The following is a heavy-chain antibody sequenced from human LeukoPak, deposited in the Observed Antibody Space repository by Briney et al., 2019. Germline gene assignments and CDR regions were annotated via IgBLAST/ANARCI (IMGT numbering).Heavy chain of an antibody. Sequence: SETLSLTCTVSGGSISSSSYYWGWIRQPPGKGLEWIGSIYYSGSTYYNPSLKSRVTISVDTSKNQFSLKLSSVTAADTAVYYCAKKGRDSSGYQDAFDIWGQGTMVTVSS. CDR1: GGSISSSSYY. J-gene: IGHJ3*02. CDR2: IYYSGST. V-gene: IGHV4-39*07. CDR3: AKKGRDSSGYQDAFDI. D-gene: IGHD3-22*01.